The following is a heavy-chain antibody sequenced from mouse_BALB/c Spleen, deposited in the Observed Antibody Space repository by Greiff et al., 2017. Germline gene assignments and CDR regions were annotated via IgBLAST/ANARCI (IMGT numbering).Heavy chain of an antibody. V-gene: IGHV3-2*02. J-gene: IGHJ3*01. CDR2: ISYSGST. CDR1: GYSITSDYA. Sequence: VQLQQSGPGLVKPSQSLSLTCTVTGYSITSDYAWNWIRQFPGNKLEWMGYISYSGSTSYNPSLKSRISITRDTSKNQFFLQLNSVTTEDTATYYCARCDYGSFAYWGQGTLVTVSA. D-gene: IGHD2-4*01. CDR3: ARCDYGSFAY.